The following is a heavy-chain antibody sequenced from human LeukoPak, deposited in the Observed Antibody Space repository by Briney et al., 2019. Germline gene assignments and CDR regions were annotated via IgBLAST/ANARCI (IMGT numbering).Heavy chain of an antibody. CDR2: IYSGGSP. V-gene: IGHV4-4*07. CDR1: GGSTRRDY. J-gene: IGHJ4*02. CDR3: ARGRDSSSTFDY. D-gene: IGHD6-6*01. Sequence: RPSSTLSLTCTVTGGSTRRDYWTWIRQPAGQGLEWIERIYSGGSPKYNLPLNSRLTMSLDTSNNQFSLRLSSVTAADTAVYYCARGRDSSSTFDYWGQGILVTVSS.